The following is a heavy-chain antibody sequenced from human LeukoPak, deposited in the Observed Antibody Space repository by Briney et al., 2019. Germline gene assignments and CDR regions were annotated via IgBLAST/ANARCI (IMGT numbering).Heavy chain of an antibody. CDR1: GFTFSSYG. CDR3: AKEGYSYGLGYYFDY. V-gene: IGHV3-23*01. D-gene: IGHD5-18*01. Sequence: GGSLRLSCAASGFTFSSYGMSWVRQAPGKGLEWVSAISGSGGSTYYADSVKGRFTISRDNSKNTLYLQMNSLRAEDTAVYYCAKEGYSYGLGYYFDYWGQGTLVTVSS. CDR2: ISGSGGST. J-gene: IGHJ4*02.